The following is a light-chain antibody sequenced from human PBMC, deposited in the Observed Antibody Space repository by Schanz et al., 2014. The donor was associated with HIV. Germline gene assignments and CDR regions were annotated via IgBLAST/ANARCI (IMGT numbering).Light chain of an antibody. Sequence: IQMTQSPSTLSASVGDRVTITCRASQSIGNSLAWYQQKPGRAPKLLIYKASSLETGVPSTFSGSGSETEFTLTISRLEPEDFAVYYCQQYGSSSYTFGQGTKLEIK. CDR3: QQYGSSSYT. V-gene: IGKV1-5*03. J-gene: IGKJ2*01. CDR1: QSIGNS. CDR2: KAS.